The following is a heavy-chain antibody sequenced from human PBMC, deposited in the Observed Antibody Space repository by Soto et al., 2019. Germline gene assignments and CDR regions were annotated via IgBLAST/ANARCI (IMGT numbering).Heavy chain of an antibody. V-gene: IGHV1-58*01. D-gene: IGHD4-17*01. Sequence: QMQLVQSGPEVKKPGTSVKVSCKASGFTFTSSAVQWVRQARGQRLEWIGWIVVGSGNTNYAQKFQGRVTITRDKSTSTAYMELSSLGSEDTAEYYCAADDYGDSYWGQGTLVTVSS. CDR1: GFTFTSSA. CDR3: AADDYGDSY. CDR2: IVVGSGNT. J-gene: IGHJ4*02.